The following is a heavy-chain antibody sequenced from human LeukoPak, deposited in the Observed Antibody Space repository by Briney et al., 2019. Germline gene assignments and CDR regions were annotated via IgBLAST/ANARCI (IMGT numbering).Heavy chain of an antibody. J-gene: IGHJ6*03. D-gene: IGHD5-12*01. CDR1: GYTFTSYG. Sequence: EASVKVSCKASGYTFTSYGISWVRQAPGQGLEWMGWISGYKGNTNYAQKFQGRVTMTTDTSTNTAYMELRSLRSDDTAVYYCAREWLRPMGPMDVWGKGTTVTVSS. CDR3: AREWLRPMGPMDV. CDR2: ISGYKGNT. V-gene: IGHV1-18*01.